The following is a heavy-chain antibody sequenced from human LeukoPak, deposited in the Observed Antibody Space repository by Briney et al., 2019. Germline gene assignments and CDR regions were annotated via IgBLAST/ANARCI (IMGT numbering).Heavy chain of an antibody. V-gene: IGHV1-46*01. J-gene: IGHJ3*02. D-gene: IGHD6-13*01. Sequence: ASVKVSCKASGYTFTIYYMHWVRQAPGQGLEWMGIINPSGGSTSYAQKFQGRVTMTRDTSTSTVYMELSSLRSEDTAVYYCARAGSWFNDAFDIWGQGTMVTASS. CDR2: INPSGGST. CDR3: ARAGSWFNDAFDI. CDR1: GYTFTIYY.